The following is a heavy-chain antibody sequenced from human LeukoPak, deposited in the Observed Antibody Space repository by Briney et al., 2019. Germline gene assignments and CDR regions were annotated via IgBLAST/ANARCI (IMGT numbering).Heavy chain of an antibody. CDR1: GGSISSSSYY. J-gene: IGHJ2*01. CDR2: IYYSGST. CDR3: AREVAGRYFDL. V-gene: IGHV4-39*02. Sequence: SETLSLTCTVSGGSISSSSYYWGWIRQPPGKGLEWIGSIYYSGSTYYNPSLKSRVTISVDTSKNQFSLKLNSVTAADTAVYFCAREVAGRYFDLWGRGTLVTVSS. D-gene: IGHD2-15*01.